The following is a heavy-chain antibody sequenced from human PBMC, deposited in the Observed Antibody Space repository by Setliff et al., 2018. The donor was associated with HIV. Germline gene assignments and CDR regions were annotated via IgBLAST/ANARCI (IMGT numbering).Heavy chain of an antibody. CDR3: ARDSPLEGSYRYYYYYMDV. CDR2: IYYSGST. V-gene: IGHV4-59*11. Sequence: SETLSLTCTVSGGSISSHYWSWIRQPPGKGLEWIGYIYYSGSTNYNPSLKSRVTISVDTSKNQFSLKLSSVTAADTAVYYCARDSPLEGSYRYYYYYMDVWGKGTTVTVSS. J-gene: IGHJ6*03. D-gene: IGHD3-10*01. CDR1: GGSISSHY.